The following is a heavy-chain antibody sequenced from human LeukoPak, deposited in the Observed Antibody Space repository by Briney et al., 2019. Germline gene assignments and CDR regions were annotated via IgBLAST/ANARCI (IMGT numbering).Heavy chain of an antibody. CDR2: INQSGSS. V-gene: IGHV4-34*01. J-gene: IGHJ1*01. Sequence: PSETLSLTCAVYGGSFSGYYWSWISQPPGKGLEWIGEINQSGSSDYNPSLKSRVTMSVDTSKNQFSLKLSSVTAADTAVYYCARGELLWFGEDWFQHWGQGTLVTVSS. CDR1: GGSFSGYY. D-gene: IGHD3-10*01. CDR3: ARGELLWFGEDWFQH.